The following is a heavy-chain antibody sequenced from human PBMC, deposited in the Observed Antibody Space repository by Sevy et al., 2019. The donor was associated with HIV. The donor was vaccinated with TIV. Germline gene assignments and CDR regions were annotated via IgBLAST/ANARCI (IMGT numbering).Heavy chain of an antibody. V-gene: IGHV3-23*01. J-gene: IGHJ4*02. CDR1: GFNFNIYS. Sequence: GGSLRLSCAVSGFNFNIYSMSRVRQAPRKGLEWVSTLSFGGGKINYADSVKGRFIISRDDSKNTLYLQMNSLRAEDTAVYFCAREGCTRPHDYWGQGTLVTVSS. CDR3: AREGCTRPHDY. CDR2: LSFGGGKI. D-gene: IGHD2-8*01.